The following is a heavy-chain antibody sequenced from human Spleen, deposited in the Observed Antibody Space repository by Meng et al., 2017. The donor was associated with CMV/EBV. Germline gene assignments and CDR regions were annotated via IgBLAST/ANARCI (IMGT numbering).Heavy chain of an antibody. D-gene: IGHD3-9*01. J-gene: IGHJ4*02. CDR1: GFSPRDHY. CDR3: ARYNISVTTIDY. CDR2: SSTTGDTT. Sequence: LSLTCEVSGFSPRDHYMCWIRQAPGKGPEWISYSSTTGDTTYYADSVKGRFTISRDNAKSSVYLHMNILRAEDTAVYYCARYNISVTTIDYWGQGTRVTVSS. V-gene: IGHV3-11*04.